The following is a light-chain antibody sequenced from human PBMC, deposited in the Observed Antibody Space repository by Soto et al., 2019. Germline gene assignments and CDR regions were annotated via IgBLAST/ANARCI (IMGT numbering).Light chain of an antibody. CDR3: QQSYSTPRT. CDR2: AAS. J-gene: IGKJ1*01. CDR1: QSISSY. V-gene: IGKV1-39*01. Sequence: DIQMTQSPSSLSASVVDRVTITCRASQSISSYLNWYQQKPGKAPKLLIYAASSLQSGVPSRFSGSGSGTDFTLTISSLQPEDFATYYCQQSYSTPRTFDQGTKVEIK.